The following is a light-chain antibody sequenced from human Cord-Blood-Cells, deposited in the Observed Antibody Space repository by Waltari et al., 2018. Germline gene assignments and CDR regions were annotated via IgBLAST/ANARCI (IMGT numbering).Light chain of an antibody. J-gene: IGLJ2*01. Sequence: NFMLTPPHSASESPGKTVTIPCTRSSGSIARNYLQWHQQRPGSSPTTVIYEDNQRPSGVPDRFSGSIDSSSNSASLTISGLKTEDEADYYCQSYDSSNHVVFGGGTKLTVL. CDR3: QSYDSSNHVV. V-gene: IGLV6-57*01. CDR2: EDN. CDR1: SGSIARNY.